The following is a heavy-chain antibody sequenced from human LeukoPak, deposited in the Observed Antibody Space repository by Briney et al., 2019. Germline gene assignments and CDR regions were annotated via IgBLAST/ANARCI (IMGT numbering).Heavy chain of an antibody. V-gene: IGHV3-30*18. CDR1: GFTFSSYD. Sequence: GRSLRLSCAASGFTFSSYDMHWVRQAPGKGLEWVAVISYDGNDKHYADSVKGRFTISRDNSKNTLYLQMNSLRVEDTAVYYCAKDQYDYVRGEFDYWGQGTLVTVSS. D-gene: IGHD3-16*01. CDR2: ISYDGNDK. CDR3: AKDQYDYVRGEFDY. J-gene: IGHJ4*02.